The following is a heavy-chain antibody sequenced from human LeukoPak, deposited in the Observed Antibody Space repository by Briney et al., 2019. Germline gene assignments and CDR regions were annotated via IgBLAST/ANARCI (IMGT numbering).Heavy chain of an antibody. Sequence: GGSLRLSCAASGFTVSSNYMSWVRQAPGKGLEWVSVIYSGGSTYYADSVKGRFTISRDNSKNTLYLQMNSLRAEDTAVYYCAREDRGDYYYYMDVWGKGTTVTVPS. D-gene: IGHD3-10*01. J-gene: IGHJ6*03. CDR1: GFTVSSNY. CDR2: IYSGGST. CDR3: AREDRGDYYYYMDV. V-gene: IGHV3-53*01.